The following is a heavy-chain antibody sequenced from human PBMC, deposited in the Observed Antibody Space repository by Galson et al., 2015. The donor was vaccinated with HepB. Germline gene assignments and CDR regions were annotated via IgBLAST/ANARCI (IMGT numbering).Heavy chain of an antibody. J-gene: IGHJ3*02. D-gene: IGHD2-2*01. CDR2: INPNSGGT. V-gene: IGHV1-2*02. CDR1: GYTFTGYY. CDR3: ATLGYCSSTSCLQDAFDI. Sequence: SVKVSCKASGYTFTGYYMHWVRQAPGQGLEWMGWINPNSGGTNYAQKFQGRVTMTRDTSISTAYMELSRLRSDDTAVYYCATLGYCSSTSCLQDAFDIWGQGTMVTVSS.